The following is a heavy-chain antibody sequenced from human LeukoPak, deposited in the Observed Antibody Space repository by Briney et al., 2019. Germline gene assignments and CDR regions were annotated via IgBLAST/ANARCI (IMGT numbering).Heavy chain of an antibody. D-gene: IGHD5-18*01. V-gene: IGHV3-7*01. CDR2: IRHDGSEK. Sequence: PRGSLLQSCNGSEFTVSSYWMNCVGQGPGKRLEWVANIRHDGSEKYYLDSVKGRFTISRDNAKNSLFLQMDSLRAEDTAVYYCARVRGNTYGQYYYYMDVWGRGTPVTVSS. CDR1: EFTVSSYW. J-gene: IGHJ6*03. CDR3: ARVRGNTYGQYYYYMDV.